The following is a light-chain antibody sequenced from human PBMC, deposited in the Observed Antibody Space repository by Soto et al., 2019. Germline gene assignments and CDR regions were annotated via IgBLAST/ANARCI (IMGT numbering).Light chain of an antibody. CDR2: WAS. V-gene: IGKV4-1*01. Sequence: DIVMTQSPDSLAVSLGERATINCKSGQSVLYSSNNKNYLAWYQQKPGQPPKLLIYWASTRESGVPDRFSGSGSGTDFTLTISSLQAEDVAVYYCQQYYSTPLLTFGGGTKV. CDR1: QSVLYSSNNKNY. CDR3: QQYYSTPLLT. J-gene: IGKJ4*01.